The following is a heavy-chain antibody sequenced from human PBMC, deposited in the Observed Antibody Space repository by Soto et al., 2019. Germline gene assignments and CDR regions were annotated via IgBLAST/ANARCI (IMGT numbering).Heavy chain of an antibody. CDR1: GGSISSSSYY. D-gene: IGHD2-2*01. CDR3: ARDFLWYCSSTSCPRGWFDP. CDR2: IYYSGST. V-gene: IGHV4-39*02. J-gene: IGHJ5*02. Sequence: SETLSLTCTVSGGSISSSSYYWGWIRQPPGKGLEWIGSIYYSGSTYYNPSLKSRVTISVDTSKNQFSLKLSSVTAADTAVYYCARDFLWYCSSTSCPRGWFDPWGQGTLVTVSS.